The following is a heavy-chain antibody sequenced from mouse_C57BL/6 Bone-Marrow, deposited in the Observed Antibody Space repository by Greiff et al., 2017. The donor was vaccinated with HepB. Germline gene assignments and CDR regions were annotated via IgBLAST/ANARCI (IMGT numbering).Heavy chain of an antibody. CDR2: IDPENGDT. CDR1: GFNIKDDY. J-gene: IGHJ3*01. D-gene: IGHD3-2*02. CDR3: TGDSSGYVGFAD. V-gene: IGHV14-4*01. Sequence: VQLQQSGAELVRPGASVKLSCTASGFNIKDDYMHWVKQRPEQGLEWIGWIDPENGDTEYASKFQGKATITADTSSNTAYLQLSSLTSEDTAVYYCTGDSSGYVGFADWGQGTLVTVSA.